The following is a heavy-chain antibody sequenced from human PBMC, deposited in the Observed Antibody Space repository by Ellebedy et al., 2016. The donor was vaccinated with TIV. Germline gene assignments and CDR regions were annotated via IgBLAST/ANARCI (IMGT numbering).Heavy chain of an antibody. CDR1: GGTFSSHA. J-gene: IGHJ4*02. Sequence: ASVKVSXXASGGTFSSHAISWVRKAPGQGLEWMGIINPSGGSTSHAQKFQGRVTMTRDTSTSTVYMELSSLRSEDTAVYYCARAPYGDYSRFDYWGQGTLVTVSS. CDR3: ARAPYGDYSRFDY. V-gene: IGHV1-46*01. D-gene: IGHD4-17*01. CDR2: INPSGGST.